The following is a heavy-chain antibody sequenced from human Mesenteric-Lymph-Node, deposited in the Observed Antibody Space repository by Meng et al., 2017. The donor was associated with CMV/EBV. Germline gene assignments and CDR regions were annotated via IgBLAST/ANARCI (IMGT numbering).Heavy chain of an antibody. Sequence: GGSLRLSCAASGFTFSSYSMNWVRQAPGKGLEWVAFIRYDGRNEYYADSVKGRFTIFRDNSKNTLYVQMNSLRAEDTAVYYCAKDRRAGNSSSWSGYYYYVTDVWGQGTTVTVSS. D-gene: IGHD6-13*01. V-gene: IGHV3-30*02. CDR1: GFTFSSYS. CDR2: IRYDGRNE. CDR3: AKDRRAGNSSSWSGYYYYVTDV. J-gene: IGHJ6*02.